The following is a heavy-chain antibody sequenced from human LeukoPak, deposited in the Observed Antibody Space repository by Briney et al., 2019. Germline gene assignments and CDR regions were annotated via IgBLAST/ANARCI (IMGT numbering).Heavy chain of an antibody. V-gene: IGHV4-38-2*02. Sequence: SETLSLTCTVSGYSISSGYYWGWIRQPPGKGLEWIGSIYHSGSTYYNPSLKSRVTISVDTSKNQFSLKLSSVTAADTAVYYCASGGYKTYGFDYWGQGTLVTVSS. CDR1: GYSISSGYY. CDR3: ASGGYKTYGFDY. J-gene: IGHJ4*02. CDR2: IYHSGST. D-gene: IGHD1-1*01.